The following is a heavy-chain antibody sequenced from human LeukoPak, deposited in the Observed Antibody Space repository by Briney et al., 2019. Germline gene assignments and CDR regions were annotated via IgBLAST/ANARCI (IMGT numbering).Heavy chain of an antibody. CDR2: IYTSGST. CDR3: ARDSYYYDSSSYPFDY. V-gene: IGHV4-4*07. D-gene: IGHD3-22*01. J-gene: IGHJ4*02. Sequence: SQTLSLTCTVSGGSISSYYWSWIRQPAGKGLEWIGRIYTSGSTNYNPSLKSRVTMSVDTSKNQFSLKLSSVTAADTAVYYCARDSYYYDSSSYPFDYWGQGTLVTVSS. CDR1: GGSISSYY.